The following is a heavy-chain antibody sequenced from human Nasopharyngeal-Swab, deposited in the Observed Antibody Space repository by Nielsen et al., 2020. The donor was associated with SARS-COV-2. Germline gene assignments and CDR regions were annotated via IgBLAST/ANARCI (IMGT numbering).Heavy chain of an antibody. J-gene: IGHJ6*03. CDR3: ARDGGGGDCSSTSCYVGYYYYYMDV. Sequence: ASVKVSCKASGYTFTGYYMHWVRQAPGQGLEWMGWINPNSGGTNYAQKLQGRVTMTTDTSTSTAYMELRSMRSDDTALYYCARDGGGGDCSSTSCYVGYYYYYMDVWGKGTTVTVSS. V-gene: IGHV1-2*02. CDR2: INPNSGGT. D-gene: IGHD2-2*01. CDR1: GYTFTGYY.